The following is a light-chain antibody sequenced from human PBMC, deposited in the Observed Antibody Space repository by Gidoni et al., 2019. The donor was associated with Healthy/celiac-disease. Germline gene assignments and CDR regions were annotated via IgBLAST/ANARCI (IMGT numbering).Light chain of an antibody. CDR1: QSISSY. Sequence: PYSLSASVGDRVTITCRASQSISSYLNWYQQKPGKAPKLLIYAASSLQSGVPSRFSGSGSGTDFTLTISSLQPEDFATYYCQQSYRTPFTFGPGTKVDIK. CDR3: QQSYRTPFT. J-gene: IGKJ3*01. V-gene: IGKV1-39*01. CDR2: AAS.